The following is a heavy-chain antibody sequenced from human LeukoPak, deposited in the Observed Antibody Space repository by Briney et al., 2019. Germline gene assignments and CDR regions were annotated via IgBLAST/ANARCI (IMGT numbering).Heavy chain of an antibody. CDR3: ARLSGMVVPAATNFDY. CDR1: GYSFTSYW. D-gene: IGHD2-2*01. V-gene: IGHV5-51*01. Sequence: GESLKISCKGSGYSFTSYWIGWVRQMPGKGLEWMGIIYPGDSDTRYSPSFQGQVTISADKSISTAYQQWSSLKASDTAMYYCARLSGMVVPAATNFDYWGQGTLVTVSS. CDR2: IYPGDSDT. J-gene: IGHJ4*02.